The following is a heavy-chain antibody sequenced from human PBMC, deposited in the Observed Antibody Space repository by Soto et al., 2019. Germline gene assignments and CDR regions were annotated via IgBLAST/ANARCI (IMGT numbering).Heavy chain of an antibody. CDR2: ISGSGGST. CDR3: AKDPSRIAARYYFDY. Sequence: PGGSLRLSCAASGSTFSDYYMSWIRQAPGKGLEWVSAISGSGGSTYYADSVKGRFTISRDNSKNTLYLQMNSLRAEDTAVYYCAKDPSRIAARYYFDYWGQGTLVTVSS. V-gene: IGHV3-23*01. J-gene: IGHJ4*02. CDR1: GSTFSDYY. D-gene: IGHD6-6*01.